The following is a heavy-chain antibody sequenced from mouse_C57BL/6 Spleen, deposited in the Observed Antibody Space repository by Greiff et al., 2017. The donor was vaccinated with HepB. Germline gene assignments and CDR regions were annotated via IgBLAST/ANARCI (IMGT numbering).Heavy chain of an antibody. D-gene: IGHD2-4*01. Sequence: VQLQESGPELVKPGASVKISCKASGYAFSSSWMNWVKQRPGKGLEWIGRIYPGDGDTNYNGKFKGKATLTADKSSSTAYMQLSSLTSEDSAVYFCARSGQIYYDYDGYVWGTGTTVTVSS. CDR1: GYAFSSSW. J-gene: IGHJ1*03. CDR3: ARSGQIYYDYDGYV. CDR2: IYPGDGDT. V-gene: IGHV1-82*01.